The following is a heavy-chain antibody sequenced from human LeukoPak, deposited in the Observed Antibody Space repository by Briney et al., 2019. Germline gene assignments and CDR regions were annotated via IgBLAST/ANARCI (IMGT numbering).Heavy chain of an antibody. CDR3: ARVTGYMIEDYFDY. Sequence: PSETLSLICTVSGGSISSGSYYWSWIRQPAGKGLEWIGRIYTSGSTNYNPSLKSRVTISVKTSKNQFSLKLSSVTAADTAVYYCARVTGYMIEDYFDYWGQGTLVTVSS. CDR1: GGSISSGSYY. J-gene: IGHJ4*02. V-gene: IGHV4-61*02. CDR2: IYTSGST. D-gene: IGHD3-22*01.